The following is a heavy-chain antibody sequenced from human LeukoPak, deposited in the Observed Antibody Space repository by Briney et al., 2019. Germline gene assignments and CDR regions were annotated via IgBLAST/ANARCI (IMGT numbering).Heavy chain of an antibody. Sequence: GGSLRLSCAASGFSFSTYGLHWVRQAPGKGLEWVTFISGDGRSIGYADSVKGRFTISRDNSKNTLYLQMNSLRVEDTAMYYCARDVLRGGQGTLVTVSS. V-gene: IGHV3-30*03. D-gene: IGHD3-10*02. CDR1: GFSFSTYG. J-gene: IGHJ4*02. CDR3: ARDVLR. CDR2: ISGDGRSI.